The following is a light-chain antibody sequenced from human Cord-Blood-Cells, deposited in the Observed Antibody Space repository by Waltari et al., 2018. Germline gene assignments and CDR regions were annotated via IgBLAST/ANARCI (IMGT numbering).Light chain of an antibody. CDR2: AAS. V-gene: IGKV1D-8*01. J-gene: IGKJ2*03. CDR1: QGTSSY. Sequence: VIWMTQSPSLLSASTADRVTISCRMSQGTSSYLAWYQPKPGKAPELLIYAASTLQSGVPSRSSGSGSRTDFTLTISCLQSEDFATYYCQQYYSLPYSFGQGTELDIK. CDR3: QQYYSLPYS.